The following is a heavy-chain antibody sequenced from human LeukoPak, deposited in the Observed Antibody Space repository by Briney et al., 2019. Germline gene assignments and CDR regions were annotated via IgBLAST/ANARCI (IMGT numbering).Heavy chain of an antibody. CDR3: AREGNGNYDY. Sequence: SETLSLTCTVSGGSISSSSCYWGWIRQPPGKGLEWIGSIYYSGSTYYNPSLNGRVTISLDTSKNHFSLKLTSVTAADTAMYYCAREGNGNYDYWGQGTLVTVSS. J-gene: IGHJ4*02. CDR1: GGSISSSSCY. CDR2: IYYSGST. V-gene: IGHV4-39*07. D-gene: IGHD2-8*01.